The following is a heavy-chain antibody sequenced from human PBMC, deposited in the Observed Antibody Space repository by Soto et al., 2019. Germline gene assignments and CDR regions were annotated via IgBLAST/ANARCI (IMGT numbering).Heavy chain of an antibody. CDR2: MNPNSGNT. V-gene: IGHV1-8*01. CDR3: ARGRGYYDSSGYLIYYFDY. Sequence: QVQLVQSGAEVKKPGASVKVSCKASGYTFTSYDINWVRQATGQGLEWMGWMNPNSGNTGYAQKFQGRVTMSRITAISRAYRELSSLRSEDMAVYYCARGRGYYDSSGYLIYYFDYWVQGTLVTVSS. D-gene: IGHD3-22*01. J-gene: IGHJ4*02. CDR1: GYTFTSYD.